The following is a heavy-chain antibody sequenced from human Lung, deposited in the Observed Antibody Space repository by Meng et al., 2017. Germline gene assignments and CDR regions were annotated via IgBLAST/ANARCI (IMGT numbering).Heavy chain of an antibody. CDR1: GFSLSTSEVA. J-gene: IGHJ4*02. Sequence: QITLKESGPTLAKPTQTLTLTCTFSGFSLSTSEVAVGGIRQPPGKALEWLAVIYWDDDKRYSPSLKSRVTITKDTSKNQVVLTMTNMDSVDTGTYYCAHTRYCSRSSCYTFDYWGQGTLVTVSS. D-gene: IGHD2-2*02. CDR2: IYWDDDK. CDR3: AHTRYCSRSSCYTFDY. V-gene: IGHV2-5*02.